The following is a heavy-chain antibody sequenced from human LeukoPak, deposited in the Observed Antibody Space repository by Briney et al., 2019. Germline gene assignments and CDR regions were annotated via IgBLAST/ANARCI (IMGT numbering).Heavy chain of an antibody. V-gene: IGHV1-8*01. CDR2: MNPNSGNT. J-gene: IGHJ6*02. CDR1: GYTFTSYD. Sequence: APVKVSCKASGYTFTSYDINWVRQATGQGLEWMGWMNPNSGNTGYAQKFQGRVTMTRNTSISTAYMELSSLRSEDTAVYYCARLFGGGSWSYYYYGMDVWGQGTTVTVSS. CDR3: ARLFGGGSWSYYYYGMDV. D-gene: IGHD2-15*01.